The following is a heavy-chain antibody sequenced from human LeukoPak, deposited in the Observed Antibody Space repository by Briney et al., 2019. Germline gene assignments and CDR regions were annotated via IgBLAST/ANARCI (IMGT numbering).Heavy chain of an antibody. CDR2: ISSNGGST. J-gene: IGHJ4*01. CDR3: ARDGAQYYYDSSGYSLVAYFDY. V-gene: IGHV3-64*01. CDR1: GFTFSSYA. Sequence: GGSLRLSCAASGFTFSSYAMHWVRQAPGKGLEYVSAISSNGGSTYYANSVKGRFTISRDNSKNTLYLQMGSLRAEDMAVYYCARDGAQYYYDSSGYSLVAYFDYWGHGTLVTVSS. D-gene: IGHD3-22*01.